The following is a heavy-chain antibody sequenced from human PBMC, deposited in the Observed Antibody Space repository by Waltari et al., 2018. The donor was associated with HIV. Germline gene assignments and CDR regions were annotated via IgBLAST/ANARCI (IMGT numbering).Heavy chain of an antibody. V-gene: IGHV4-39*01. CDR2: IYDSETS. D-gene: IGHD3-22*01. J-gene: IGHJ5*02. Sequence: QVHLQESGPGLVKPSETLSLTCTVSGGSISTSSYYWGWIRRPPGKGLEWIGSIYDSETSYSTPSLKSRVTMALDTSRTQFSLKLNSVTAADTAVYYCASDDREYCNDSSCWSFDPWGPGTLVTVSS. CDR1: GGSISTSSYY. CDR3: ASDDREYCNDSSCWSFDP.